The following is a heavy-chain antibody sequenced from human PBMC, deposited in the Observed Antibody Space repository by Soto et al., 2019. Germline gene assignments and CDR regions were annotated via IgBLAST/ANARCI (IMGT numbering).Heavy chain of an antibody. CDR3: GRDEDGTYSSRWYFGY. Sequence: QVQLVESGGGVVQPGRSLRLSCAASGFTFSSYGMHWVRQAPGKGLEWVAVIWYDGSNKYYADSVKGRFTISRDNSKNTLYLQMDSLRAEDTAVYFCGRDEDGTYSSRWYFGYWGQGTLVTVSS. V-gene: IGHV3-33*01. J-gene: IGHJ4*02. D-gene: IGHD6-13*01. CDR2: IWYDGSNK. CDR1: GFTFSSYG.